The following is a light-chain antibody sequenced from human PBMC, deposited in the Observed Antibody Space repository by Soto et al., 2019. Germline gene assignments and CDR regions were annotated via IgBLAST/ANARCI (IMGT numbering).Light chain of an antibody. J-gene: IGKJ5*01. V-gene: IGKV1-27*01. CDR3: EMYNIAPLIT. Sequence: DIQMIQSPSSLSAYVGARVTISCRASQDIGNHLAWYQQKPGKVPKLLIHAASTLQSGVPSRFSGSGSGTDFTLTISSLQPEDVATYFCEMYNIAPLITFGRGTRLEIK. CDR1: QDIGNH. CDR2: AAS.